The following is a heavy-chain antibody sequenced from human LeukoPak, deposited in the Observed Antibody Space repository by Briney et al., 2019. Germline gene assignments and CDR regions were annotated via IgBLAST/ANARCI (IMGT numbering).Heavy chain of an antibody. J-gene: IGHJ4*02. CDR2: IYSGGST. D-gene: IGHD6-19*01. V-gene: IGHV3-66*01. CDR1: GFTVSSNY. Sequence: GGSLRLSCAVSGFTVSSNYMSWVRQAPGKGLEWVSVIYSGGSTYYADSVKGRFTISRDNSKNTLYLQMKSLRAEDPAVYYCARERNLEIAVAGTIFNYWGQGTLVTVSS. CDR3: ARERNLEIAVAGTIFNY.